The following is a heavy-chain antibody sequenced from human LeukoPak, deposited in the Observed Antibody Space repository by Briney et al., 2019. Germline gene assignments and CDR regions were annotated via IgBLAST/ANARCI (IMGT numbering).Heavy chain of an antibody. CDR3: ARVSRAYDSSGYPSEYFQH. D-gene: IGHD3-22*01. CDR1: GYTFTSYG. V-gene: IGHV1-69*13. CDR2: IIPIFGTA. Sequence: SVKVSCKASGYTFTSYGISWVRQAPGQGLEWMGGIIPIFGTANYAQKFQGRVTITADESTSTAYMELSSLRSEDTAVYYCARVSRAYDSSGYPSEYFQHWGQGTLVTVSS. J-gene: IGHJ1*01.